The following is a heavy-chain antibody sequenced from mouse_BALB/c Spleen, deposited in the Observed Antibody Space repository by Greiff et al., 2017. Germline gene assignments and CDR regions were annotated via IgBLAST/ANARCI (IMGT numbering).Heavy chain of an antibody. Sequence: EVKLQESGAELVKPGASVKLSCTASGFNIKDTYMHWVKQRPEQGLEWIGRIDPANGNTKYDPKFQGKATITADTSSNTAYLQLSSLTSEDTAVYYCASGQVRRYFDYWGQGTTLTVSS. CDR2: IDPANGNT. CDR1: GFNIKDTY. CDR3: ASGQVRRYFDY. J-gene: IGHJ2*01. V-gene: IGHV14-3*02. D-gene: IGHD2-14*01.